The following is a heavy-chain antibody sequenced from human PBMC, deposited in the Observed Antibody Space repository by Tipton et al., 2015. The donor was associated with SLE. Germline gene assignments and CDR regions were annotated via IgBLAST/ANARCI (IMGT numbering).Heavy chain of an antibody. CDR1: GFTFSSYS. CDR2: ISSSSSYI. V-gene: IGHV3-21*01. J-gene: IGHJ6*03. Sequence: SLRLSCAASGFTFSSYSMNWVRQAPGKGLEWVSSISSSSSYIYYADSVKGRFTISRDNAKNALYLQMNNLRAEDTAVYYCARGELPYYYYMDVWGKGTTVTVSS. D-gene: IGHD1-26*01. CDR3: ARGELPYYYYMDV.